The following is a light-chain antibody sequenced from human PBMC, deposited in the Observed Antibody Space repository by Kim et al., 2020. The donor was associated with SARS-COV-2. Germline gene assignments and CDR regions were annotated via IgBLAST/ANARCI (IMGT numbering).Light chain of an antibody. CDR3: LQHNTYPRT. Sequence: DIQMTQSPSAMSASVGDTVTITCRASQGISNNLAWFQLKPGEVPKRLIYSASSLQSGVPSRFSGSGFGTEFTLTINSLQPEDFATYYCLQHNTYPRTFGQGTKVDIK. J-gene: IGKJ1*01. CDR1: QGISNN. V-gene: IGKV1-17*03. CDR2: SAS.